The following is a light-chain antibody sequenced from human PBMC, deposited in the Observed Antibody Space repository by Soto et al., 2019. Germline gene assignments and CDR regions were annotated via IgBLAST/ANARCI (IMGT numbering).Light chain of an antibody. CDR1: SSDAGAYNY. CDR3: SSYAGSSNV. J-gene: IGLJ1*01. Sequence: QSVLTQPASVSGSPGQSIIISCTGTSSDAGAYNYVSWYQQHPGKAPKLMIYEVNKRPSGVPDRFSGSKSGNTASLTVSGLQAEDEADYYCSSYAGSSNVFGTGTKVTVL. CDR2: EVN. V-gene: IGLV2-8*01.